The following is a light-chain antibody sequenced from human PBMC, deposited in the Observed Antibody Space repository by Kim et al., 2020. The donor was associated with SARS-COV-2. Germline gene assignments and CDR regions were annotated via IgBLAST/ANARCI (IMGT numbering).Light chain of an antibody. CDR1: SLRSYD. Sequence: VALGQTVTITCPGDSLRSYDASWYHQKAGQAPVLVIYGKNDRPSGIPDRFSGSRSGNTASLTITGAQAEDAADYYCNSRDNNGKVVFGGGTQLTVL. CDR3: NSRDNNGKVV. CDR2: GKN. V-gene: IGLV3-19*01. J-gene: IGLJ3*02.